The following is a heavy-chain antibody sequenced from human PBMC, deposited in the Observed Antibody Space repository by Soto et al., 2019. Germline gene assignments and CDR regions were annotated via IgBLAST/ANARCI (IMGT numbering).Heavy chain of an antibody. D-gene: IGHD3-3*01. Sequence: SGPTLVNPTQTLTLTCTVLAFSLSNARRRVSWIRQPRGKALEWLAHIFSNDEKSYSTSLKSRXPLPKDTSKSQVGLTVTNKNPVDTATCHCPRILAPFARFGAWSVAGPFDYWRQSTLDTV. CDR1: AFSLSNARRR. J-gene: IGHJ4*02. CDR2: IFSNDEK. V-gene: IGHV2-26*01. CDR3: PRILAPFARFGAWSVAGPFDY.